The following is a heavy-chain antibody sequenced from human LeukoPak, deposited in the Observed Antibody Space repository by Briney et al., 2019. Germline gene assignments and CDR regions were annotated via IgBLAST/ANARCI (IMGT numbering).Heavy chain of an antibody. CDR1: GGSISSYY. CDR3: AGDTLVSDF. D-gene: IGHD3-10*01. J-gene: IGHJ4*02. V-gene: IGHV4-59*01. CDR2: IYYTGNS. Sequence: SETLSLTCTVSGGSISSYYWNWIRQPPGKGLEWIGYIYYTGNSNYNPSLKSRVTISIDTSKNQFSLKLSSVTAADTAVYYCAGDTLVSDFWGQGTLVTVSS.